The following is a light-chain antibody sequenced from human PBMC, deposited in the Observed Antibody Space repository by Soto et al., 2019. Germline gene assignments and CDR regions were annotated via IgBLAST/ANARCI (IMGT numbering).Light chain of an antibody. Sequence: QSALTQPASVSGSPGQSITISCTGTSSDVGGYNSVSWYQQHPGKAPQLMVYDVTNRPSGVSNRCSGSKSGNTASLTISGLQAEDEADYYCSSYTSSTTVVFGGGTKLTVL. CDR3: SSYTSSTTVV. CDR1: SSDVGGYNS. V-gene: IGLV2-14*03. CDR2: DVT. J-gene: IGLJ2*01.